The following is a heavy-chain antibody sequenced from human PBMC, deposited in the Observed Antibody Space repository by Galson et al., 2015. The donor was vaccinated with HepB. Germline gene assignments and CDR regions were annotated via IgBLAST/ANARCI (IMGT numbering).Heavy chain of an antibody. CDR1: GFTFSSFG. J-gene: IGHJ4*02. CDR2: IAYDGGQK. D-gene: IGHD2-15*01. Sequence: SLRLSCAASGFTFSSFGMHWVRQAPGKGLEWVAVIAYDGGQKYYADSVKGRFTTSRDNSKKTLYLQMNSLRAEDTAMYYCARDPNFIFCSSGSCYISIDYWGQAPLVPVAS. CDR3: ARDPNFIFCSSGSCYISIDY. V-gene: IGHV3-30*03.